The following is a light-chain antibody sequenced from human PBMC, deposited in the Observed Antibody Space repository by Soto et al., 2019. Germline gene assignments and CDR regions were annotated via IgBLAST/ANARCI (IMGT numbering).Light chain of an antibody. CDR3: QQCSNGPVT. CDR2: DAS. J-gene: IGKJ1*01. CDR1: QSISTY. V-gene: IGKV3-11*01. Sequence: ITQSPSAVYMPPAERATLSCRASQSISTYLAWYQHRPGQAPRLLIYDASNRASGIPARFSGSGSGTDFTLTISSLEPEDFAVYYCQQCSNGPVTFGQGTKVDIK.